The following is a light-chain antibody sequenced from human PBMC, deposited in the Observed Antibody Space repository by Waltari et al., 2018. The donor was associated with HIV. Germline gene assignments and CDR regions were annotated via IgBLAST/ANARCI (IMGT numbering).Light chain of an antibody. CDR2: YDS. J-gene: IGLJ1*01. CDR3: QVWDSSSDHPV. Sequence: SYVLTQPPSVSVAPGKTARITCGGNNIGSKSGHWYQQKPGQAPVLVIYYDSDRPSVIPGRFSGSNAGNTATLTISRVEAGDEADYYCQVWDSSSDHPVFGTGTKVTVL. V-gene: IGLV3-21*04. CDR1: NIGSKS.